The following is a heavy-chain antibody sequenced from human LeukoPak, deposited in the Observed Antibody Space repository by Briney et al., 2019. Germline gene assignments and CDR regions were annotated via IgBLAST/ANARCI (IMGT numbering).Heavy chain of an antibody. V-gene: IGHV4-31*03. CDR3: ARDRRGYSGYLHP. Sequence: SQTLSLTCTVSGGSISSGGYYWSWIRQHPGKGLEWIGYIYYSGSTYYNPSLKSRVTISVDTSKNQISLKLSSVTAADTAVYYCARDRRGYSGYLHPWGQGTLVTVSS. CDR1: GGSISSGGYY. D-gene: IGHD5-12*01. J-gene: IGHJ5*02. CDR2: IYYSGST.